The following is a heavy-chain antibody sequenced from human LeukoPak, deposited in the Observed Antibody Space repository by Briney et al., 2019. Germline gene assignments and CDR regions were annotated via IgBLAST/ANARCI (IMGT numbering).Heavy chain of an antibody. Sequence: SETLSLTCAVSGGSISSGGYPWSWIRQPPGKGLEWIGYIYHSGSTYYNPSLKSRVTISVDRSKNQFSPKLSSVTAADTAVYYCARIRNYYDSSGYHNYFDYWGQGTLVTVSS. CDR2: IYHSGST. J-gene: IGHJ4*02. CDR1: GGSISSGGYP. CDR3: ARIRNYYDSSGYHNYFDY. D-gene: IGHD3-22*01. V-gene: IGHV4-30-2*01.